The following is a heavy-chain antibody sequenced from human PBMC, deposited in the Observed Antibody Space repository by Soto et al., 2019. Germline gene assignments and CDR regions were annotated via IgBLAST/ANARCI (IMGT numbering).Heavy chain of an antibody. D-gene: IGHD4-17*01. J-gene: IGHJ4*02. V-gene: IGHV4-34*01. CDR2: INHSGST. CDR1: GGSFSGYY. CDR3: ARFYGGKFRTRARRHGSTN. Sequence: QVQLQQWGAGLLKPSETLSLTCAVYGGSFSGYYWSWIRQPPGKGLEWIGEINHSGSTNYNPSLKSRVTISVDTSKNQFSLKLSSVTAADTAVYYCARFYGGKFRTRARRHGSTNWGQGTLVTVSS.